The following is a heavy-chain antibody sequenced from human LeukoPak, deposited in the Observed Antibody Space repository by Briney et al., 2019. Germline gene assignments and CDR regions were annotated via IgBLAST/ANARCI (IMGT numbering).Heavy chain of an antibody. Sequence: GASVKVSCKTSGYTFTTYGVSWVRQAPGQGLEWMGWVSGYTGNTNYAERFQGRVTMTTDTSTSTVYMEPTSLRSDDTAVYYCARGGVSASLYYFDFWGQGTLVTVS. CDR1: GYTFTTYG. V-gene: IGHV1-18*01. D-gene: IGHD2-2*01. CDR2: VSGYTGNT. CDR3: ARGGVSASLYYFDF. J-gene: IGHJ4*02.